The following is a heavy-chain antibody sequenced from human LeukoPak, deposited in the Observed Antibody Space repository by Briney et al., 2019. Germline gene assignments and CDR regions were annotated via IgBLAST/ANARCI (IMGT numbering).Heavy chain of an antibody. CDR1: GFTFSGSA. Sequence: GGSLRLSCAASGFTFSGSAMHWVRQASGKGLEWVGRIRSKANSYATAYAASVKGRFTISRDDSKNTAYLQMNSLKTEDTAVYYCTRHPDYGDYVRWFDPWGQGTLVTVSS. CDR2: IRSKANSYAT. J-gene: IGHJ5*02. D-gene: IGHD4-17*01. CDR3: TRHPDYGDYVRWFDP. V-gene: IGHV3-73*01.